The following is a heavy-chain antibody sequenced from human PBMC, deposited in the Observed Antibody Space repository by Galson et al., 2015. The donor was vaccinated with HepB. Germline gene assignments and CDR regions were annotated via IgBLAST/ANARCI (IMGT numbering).Heavy chain of an antibody. D-gene: IGHD3-10*01. CDR2: IIPILGIA. V-gene: IGHV1-69*04. CDR1: GGTFSSYA. Sequence: SVKVSCKASGGTFSSYAISWVRQAPGQGLEWMGRIIPILGIANYAQKFQGRVTMTTDTSTSTAYMELRSLRSEDTAVYYCARELGGNYYGSGSYYNYFDYWGQGTLVTVSS. CDR3: ARELGGNYYGSGSYYNYFDY. J-gene: IGHJ4*02.